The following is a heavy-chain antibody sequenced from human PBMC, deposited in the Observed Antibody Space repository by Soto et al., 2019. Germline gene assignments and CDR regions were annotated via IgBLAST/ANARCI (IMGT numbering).Heavy chain of an antibody. Sequence: SETLSLTCAVSGGSISSGGYSWSWIRQPPGKGLEWIGYIYHSGSTYYNPSLKSRVTMSVDTSKNHFSLKLSSVTAADTAVYYCARRYFGSGSYFDPWGQGTLVTVSS. CDR2: IYHSGST. J-gene: IGHJ5*02. V-gene: IGHV4-30-2*01. D-gene: IGHD3-10*01. CDR1: GGSISSGGYS. CDR3: ARRYFGSGSYFDP.